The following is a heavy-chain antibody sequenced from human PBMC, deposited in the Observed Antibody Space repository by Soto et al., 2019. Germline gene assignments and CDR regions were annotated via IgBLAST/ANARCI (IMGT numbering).Heavy chain of an antibody. CDR2: ISSNGGST. CDR3: VKTKPLVFDY. Sequence: VGSLRLSCSASGFTFSSYAMHWVRQAPGKGLEYVSAISSNGGSTYYADSVKGRFTISRDNSKNTLYLQMSSLRAEDTAVYYCVKTKPLVFDYWGQGTLVTVSS. CDR1: GFTFSSYA. V-gene: IGHV3-64D*06. D-gene: IGHD6-13*01. J-gene: IGHJ4*02.